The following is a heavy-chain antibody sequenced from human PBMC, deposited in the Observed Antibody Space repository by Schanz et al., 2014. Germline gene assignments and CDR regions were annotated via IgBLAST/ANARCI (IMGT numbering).Heavy chain of an antibody. Sequence: VQLVESGGGVVRPGGSLRLSCLASGFAFSSYGMNWLRQAPGKGLEWVSVIGVDGTTTYYADSVKGRFTISRDNSKNTLFLQMNSLRAEDTAVYYCARDHTTESYYSAGPPIDYWGQGTLLTVSS. J-gene: IGHJ4*02. V-gene: IGHV3-NL1*01. CDR3: ARDHTTESYYSAGPPIDY. CDR2: IGVDGTTT. CDR1: GFAFSSYG. D-gene: IGHD1-26*01.